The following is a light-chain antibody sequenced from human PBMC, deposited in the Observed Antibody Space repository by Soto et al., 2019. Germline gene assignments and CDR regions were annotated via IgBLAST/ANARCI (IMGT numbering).Light chain of an antibody. V-gene: IGLV2-14*01. CDR1: SSDVGDYNY. CDR2: EVT. CDR3: SSYPTSATRV. J-gene: IGLJ1*01. Sequence: QSVLTQPASVSGSPGQSITISCTGTSSDVGDYNYVSWYQHHPGKAPKLIIFEVTNRPSGVSNRFAGSKSGNTASLTISGLQAEDEADYYCSSYPTSATRVFGTGTKVTV.